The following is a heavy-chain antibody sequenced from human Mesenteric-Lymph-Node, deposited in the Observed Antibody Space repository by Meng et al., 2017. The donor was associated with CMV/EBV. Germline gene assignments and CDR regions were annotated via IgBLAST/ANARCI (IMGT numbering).Heavy chain of an antibody. J-gene: IGHJ5*01. CDR1: GFTVSNSF. CDR3: ARISSTRQGDS. Sequence: GESLKISCAASGFTVSNSFITWVRQPPGKGLEWVSFIYGATTTYYADSVKGRFTISKDNSKNTVYLQMNSLRAEDSAIYYCARISSTRQGDSWGQGTLVTVSS. CDR2: IYGATTT. D-gene: IGHD2-2*01. V-gene: IGHV3-66*01.